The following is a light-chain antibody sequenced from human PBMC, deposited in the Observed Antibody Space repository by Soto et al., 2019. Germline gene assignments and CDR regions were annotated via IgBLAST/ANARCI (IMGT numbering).Light chain of an antibody. J-gene: IGKJ5*01. CDR3: QQFNIYPIT. CDR2: DVS. V-gene: IGKV1-13*02. Sequence: AIQVTQSPSSLSASVGDRVTITCRASQDIRGALAWYQQKPGKAPKLLIYDVSTVQSGVPSRFSGRGSGTEFTLSITSLQPDDFATYYCQQFNIYPITCGQGTRLDI. CDR1: QDIRGA.